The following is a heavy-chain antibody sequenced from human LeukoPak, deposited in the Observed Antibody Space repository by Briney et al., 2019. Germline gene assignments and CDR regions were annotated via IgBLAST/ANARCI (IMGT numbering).Heavy chain of an antibody. J-gene: IGHJ4*02. D-gene: IGHD3-16*02. CDR3: TRGVINFYYFDY. Sequence: GGSLRLFCTVSGFTFGDYAMGWFRQAPGKGLEWVGFIRSKSYGGATEYAASLKGGFTISRDDSKSIAYLQMNSLKTEDTAVYYCTRGVINFYYFDYWGQGTLVTVSS. CDR2: IRSKSYGGAT. V-gene: IGHV3-49*03. CDR1: GFTFGDYA.